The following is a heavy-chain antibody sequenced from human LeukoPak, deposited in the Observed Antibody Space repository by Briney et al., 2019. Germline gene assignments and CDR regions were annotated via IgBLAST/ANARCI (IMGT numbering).Heavy chain of an antibody. CDR1: GFTFSSNA. CDR2: ISYDGSHK. CDR3: ARGYSSGWYPPSLFDY. V-gene: IGHV3-30*04. J-gene: IGHJ4*02. Sequence: GGSLRLSCAASGFTFSSNAMHWVRQAPGKGLEWVAVISYDGSHKYYTDSVKGRFTISRDNYKKTLYLQMKSLRAEDTAVYYCARGYSSGWYPPSLFDYWGQGTLVTVSS. D-gene: IGHD6-19*01.